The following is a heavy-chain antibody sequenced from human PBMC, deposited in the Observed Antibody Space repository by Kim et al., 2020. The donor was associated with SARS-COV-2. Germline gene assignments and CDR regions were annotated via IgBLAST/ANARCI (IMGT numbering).Heavy chain of an antibody. Sequence: SQTLSLTCAISGDSVSSNSAAWNWIRQSPSRGLEWLGRTYYRSKWYNDYAVSVKSRITINPDTSKNQFSLQLNSVTPEDTAVYYCARDSTYSGYDRAESDYYYYGMDVWGQGTTVTVSS. CDR3: ARDSTYSGYDRAESDYYYYGMDV. V-gene: IGHV6-1*01. D-gene: IGHD5-12*01. J-gene: IGHJ6*02. CDR2: TYYRSKWYN. CDR1: GDSVSSNSAA.